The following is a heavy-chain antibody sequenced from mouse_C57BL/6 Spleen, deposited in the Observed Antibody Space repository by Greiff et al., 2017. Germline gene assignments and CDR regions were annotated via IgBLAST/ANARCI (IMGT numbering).Heavy chain of an antibody. Sequence: VQLQQPGAELVKPGASVKLSCKASGYTFTSYWMHWVKQRPGQGLEWIGMIHPNSGSTNYNEKFKSKATLTVDKSSSTAYMQLSSLTSEDSAVXYCPITTVVYWYFDVWGKGTTVTVSS. CDR3: PITTVVYWYFDV. D-gene: IGHD1-1*01. CDR1: GYTFTSYW. CDR2: IHPNSGST. J-gene: IGHJ1*03. V-gene: IGHV1-64*01.